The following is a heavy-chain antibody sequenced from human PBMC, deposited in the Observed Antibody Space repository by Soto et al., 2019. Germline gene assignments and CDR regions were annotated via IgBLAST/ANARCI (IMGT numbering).Heavy chain of an antibody. CDR3: ARVDYYDSSGYYVDY. CDR2: IWYDGSNK. J-gene: IGHJ4*02. V-gene: IGHV3-33*01. CDR1: GFTFSSYG. Sequence: GGSLRLSCAASGFTFSSYGMHWVRQAPGKGLEWVAVIWYDGSNKYYADSVKGRFTISRDNSKNTLYLQMNSLRAEDTAVYYCARVDYYDSSGYYVDYWGQGTLVTVSS. D-gene: IGHD3-22*01.